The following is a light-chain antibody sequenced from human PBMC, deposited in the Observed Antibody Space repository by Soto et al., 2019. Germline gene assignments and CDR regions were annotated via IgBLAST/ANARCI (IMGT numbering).Light chain of an antibody. CDR2: WAS. Sequence: DIVMTQSPDSLAVSLDERATINCKSSQSVLYSSNNKNYLAWYQQKPGQPPKLLIYWASTRESGVPDRFSGSGSGTDFTLTISSLQAEDVAVYDCQQYYSTPGTFGPGTKVDIK. CDR3: QQYYSTPGT. CDR1: QSVLYSSNNKNY. V-gene: IGKV4-1*01. J-gene: IGKJ3*01.